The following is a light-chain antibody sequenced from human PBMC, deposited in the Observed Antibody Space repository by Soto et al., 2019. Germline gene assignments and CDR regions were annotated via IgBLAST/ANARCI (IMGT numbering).Light chain of an antibody. CDR2: DAS. CDR3: QQRSNWPPIT. V-gene: IGKV3-11*01. CDR1: QSVSSK. Sequence: IVMTQSPATLSLSPGERATLSCRASQSVSSKLAWYQKKPGQAPRLLIYDASNRATGIPARFSGSGSGTDLTLTISSLEPEDFAAYYCQQRSNWPPITFGQGTRLEIK. J-gene: IGKJ5*01.